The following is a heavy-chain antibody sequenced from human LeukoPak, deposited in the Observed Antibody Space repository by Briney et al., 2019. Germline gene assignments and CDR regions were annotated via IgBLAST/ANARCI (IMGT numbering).Heavy chain of an antibody. V-gene: IGHV3-30-3*01. CDR1: GFTLSSYA. Sequence: GGSLRLSCASSGFTLSSYAMHWVRQAPGKGLEWVAVISYDGSNKYYADSVKGRFTISRDDSKNTLYLQMNSLRAEDTAVYYCARGPPPYGSGRRPFDYWGQGTLVTVSS. CDR2: ISYDGSNK. D-gene: IGHD3-10*01. CDR3: ARGPPPYGSGRRPFDY. J-gene: IGHJ4*02.